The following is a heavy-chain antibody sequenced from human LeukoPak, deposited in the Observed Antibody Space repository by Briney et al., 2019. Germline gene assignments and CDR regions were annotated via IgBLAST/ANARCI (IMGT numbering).Heavy chain of an antibody. CDR3: ARGALTAVTYYFDY. CDR2: IYHSGST. CDR1: GGSISSSNW. V-gene: IGHV4-4*02. J-gene: IGHJ4*02. D-gene: IGHD4-17*01. Sequence: SETLSLTCAVSGGSISSSNWWSWVRQPPGKGLEWIGEIYHSGSTNYNPSLKSRVTISVDKSKNQFSLKLSSVTAADTAVYYCARGALTAVTYYFDYWGQGTLVTGSS.